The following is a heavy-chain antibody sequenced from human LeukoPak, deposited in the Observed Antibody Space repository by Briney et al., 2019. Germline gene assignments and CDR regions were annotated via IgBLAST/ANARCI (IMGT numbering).Heavy chain of an antibody. Sequence: GGSLRLSCAASGFTVSSNYMSWVRQAPGKGLEWVSVIYSGGSTYYADSVKGRFTISRHNSKNTLYLQMNSLRAEDTAVYYCARDGRGYYDSSAYSLDYWGQGTLVTVSS. CDR3: ARDGRGYYDSSAYSLDY. D-gene: IGHD3-22*01. V-gene: IGHV3-53*04. CDR1: GFTVSSNY. CDR2: IYSGGST. J-gene: IGHJ4*02.